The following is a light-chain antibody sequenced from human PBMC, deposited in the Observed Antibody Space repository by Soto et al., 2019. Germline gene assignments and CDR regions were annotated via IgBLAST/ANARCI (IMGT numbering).Light chain of an antibody. CDR2: DVT. CDR3: CSHSATSTFV. J-gene: IGLJ1*01. CDR1: SGDVGGYNC. V-gene: IGLV2-11*01. Sequence: QSVLTQPRSVSGTPGQSVTISCTGTSGDVGGYNCVSWYQQHPGKAPQLIIFDVTQRPSGIPDRFSGSKSENTASLSISGLQAEDEADYYCCSHSATSTFVFGPAIQVT.